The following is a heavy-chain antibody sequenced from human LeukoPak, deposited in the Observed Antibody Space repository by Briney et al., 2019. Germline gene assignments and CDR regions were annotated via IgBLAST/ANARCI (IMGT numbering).Heavy chain of an antibody. J-gene: IGHJ4*02. V-gene: IGHV3-9*01. D-gene: IGHD3-22*01. CDR2: ISWNSGSI. Sequence: GGSLRLSCAASGFTFDDYAMHWVRQAPGKGLEWVSGISWNSGSIGYADSVKGRFTISRDNAKNSLYLQMNSLRAEDTALYYCAKGVYYDGSGYVDYWGQGTLVTVSS. CDR1: GFTFDDYA. CDR3: AKGVYYDGSGYVDY.